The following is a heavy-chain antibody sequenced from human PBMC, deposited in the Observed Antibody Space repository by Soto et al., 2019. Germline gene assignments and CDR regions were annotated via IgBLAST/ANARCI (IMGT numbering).Heavy chain of an antibody. CDR1: GYTFTSYA. Sequence: ASVKVSCKASGYTFTSYAMHWVRQAPGQRLEWMGWINAGNGNTKYSQSLQGRVTMTTDTSTTTAYMELRSLRSDDTVVYYCATTIGYSYYYYGMDVWGQGTTVTVSS. CDR3: ATTIGYSYYYYGMDV. V-gene: IGHV1-3*01. D-gene: IGHD5-12*01. CDR2: INAGNGNT. J-gene: IGHJ6*02.